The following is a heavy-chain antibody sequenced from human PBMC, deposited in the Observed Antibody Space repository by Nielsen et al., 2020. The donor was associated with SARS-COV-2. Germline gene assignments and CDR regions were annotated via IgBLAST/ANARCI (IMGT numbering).Heavy chain of an antibody. D-gene: IGHD2-21*01. CDR1: GFTFRNYW. CDR2: IQQDGSEK. V-gene: IGHV3-7*01. J-gene: IGHJ4*02. CDR3: ARYSGAY. Sequence: GGSLRPSCAASGFTFRNYWMSWYRQAPGKGLEWLANIQQDGSEKNFVDSVKGRFTISRNNAKNSLYLEMNSLRAEDTAVYYCARYSGAYWGQGTLVTVSS.